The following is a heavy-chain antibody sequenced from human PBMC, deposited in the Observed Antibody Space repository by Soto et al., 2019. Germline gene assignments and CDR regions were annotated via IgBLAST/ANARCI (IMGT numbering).Heavy chain of an antibody. CDR1: GFALNDARMG. D-gene: IGHD3-10*01. J-gene: IGHJ5*02. V-gene: IGHV2-26*01. CDR2: IFSNDAK. CDR3: ARILEITMIRGP. Sequence: QVTFKESGPVLVKPTETLTLTCTVSGFALNDARMGVSWIRQPPGKALEWLAHIFSNDAKFYNPALKSRLTICKDTSKRQVVLTMTHMDPVDTATYYCARILEITMIRGPWGQGTLVTVSS.